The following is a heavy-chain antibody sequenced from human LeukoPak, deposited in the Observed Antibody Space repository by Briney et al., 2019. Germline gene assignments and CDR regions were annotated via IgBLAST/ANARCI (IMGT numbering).Heavy chain of an antibody. CDR2: ISGSGGST. J-gene: IGHJ4*02. CDR3: AXETRYSSXIXY. CDR1: GFTFSSYA. Sequence: GGSLRLSCAASGFTFSSYAMSWVRRAPGKGLEWVSAISGSGGSTYYADSVKGRFTISRDNSKNTLYLQMNRLRAEDTAVYYCAXETRYSSXIXYWGQGTXVTVS. V-gene: IGHV3-23*01. D-gene: IGHD6-13*01.